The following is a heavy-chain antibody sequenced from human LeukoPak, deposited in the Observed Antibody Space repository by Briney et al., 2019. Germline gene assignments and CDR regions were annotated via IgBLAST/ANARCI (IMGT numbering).Heavy chain of an antibody. Sequence: SQTLSLTCTVSGGSISSGGYYWSWIRQPAGKGLEWIGRIYTSGSTNYNPSLKSRVTMSVDTSKNQFSLKLSSVTAADTAVYYCARVASPILRDSIAVAGYYMDVWGKGTTVTVSS. J-gene: IGHJ6*03. CDR2: IYTSGST. D-gene: IGHD6-19*01. CDR1: GGSISSGGYY. V-gene: IGHV4-61*02. CDR3: ARVASPILRDSIAVAGYYMDV.